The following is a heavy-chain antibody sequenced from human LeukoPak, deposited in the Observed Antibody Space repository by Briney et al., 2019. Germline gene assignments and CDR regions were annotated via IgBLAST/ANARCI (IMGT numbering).Heavy chain of an antibody. CDR2: IYYNGNT. Sequence: PAESLSLTCTVSGASISSYCLSWVRQPPGKGLEWIGNIYYNGNTNHNPSLMSRVTISVDSSKNQFPLKLSSVTAADTAVYYCAISDADCGGDCYSPFDYWGQGTLVTVSS. CDR3: AISDADCGGDCYSPFDY. D-gene: IGHD2-21*02. J-gene: IGHJ4*02. V-gene: IGHV4-59*08. CDR1: GASISSYC.